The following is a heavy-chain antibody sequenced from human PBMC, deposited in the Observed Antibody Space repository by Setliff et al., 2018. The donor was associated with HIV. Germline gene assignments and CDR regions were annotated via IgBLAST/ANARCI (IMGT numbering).Heavy chain of an antibody. J-gene: IGHJ4*02. D-gene: IGHD2-2*01. V-gene: IGHV3-21*01. CDR2: ISSTGAYT. Sequence: GSLRLSCAASGFTFSSYEMDWVRQAPGEGLEWLASISSTGAYTHYADSLKGRFTISRDNAKKSVWLQMNSLRAEDTAVYYCARLPGYCSSSSCYGYLDYWGPGTLVTVSS. CDR3: ARLPGYCSSSSCYGYLDY. CDR1: GFTFSSYE.